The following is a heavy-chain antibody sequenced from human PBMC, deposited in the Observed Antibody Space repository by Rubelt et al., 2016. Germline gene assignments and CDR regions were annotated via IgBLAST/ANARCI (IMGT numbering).Heavy chain of an antibody. CDR2: ITSGSDII. V-gene: IGHV3-48*04. Sequence: EVQLVESGGGLVQPGGSLRLSCAASGFSFSDYSMNWVRQAPGKGLEWLSYITSGSDIIHYADSVKGRLTIARDNAKKSLYLQMNSRGVEDTAVYYCASDRVGWGQGTLVTVSS. J-gene: IGHJ4*02. CDR1: GFSFSDYS. CDR3: ASDRVG. D-gene: IGHD2-2*01.